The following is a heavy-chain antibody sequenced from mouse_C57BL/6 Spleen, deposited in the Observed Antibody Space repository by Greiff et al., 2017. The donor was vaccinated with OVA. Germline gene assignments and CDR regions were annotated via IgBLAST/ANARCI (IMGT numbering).Heavy chain of an antibody. CDR3: ARVGTTVVAKVDY. CDR2: IYPRSGNT. Sequence: QVQLKESGAELARPGASVKLSCKASGYTFTSYGISWVKQRTGQGLEWIGEIYPRSGNTYYNEKFKGKATLTADKSSSTAYMELRSLTSEDSAVYFCARVGTTVVAKVDYWGQGTTLTVSS. V-gene: IGHV1-81*01. D-gene: IGHD1-1*01. CDR1: GYTFTSYG. J-gene: IGHJ2*01.